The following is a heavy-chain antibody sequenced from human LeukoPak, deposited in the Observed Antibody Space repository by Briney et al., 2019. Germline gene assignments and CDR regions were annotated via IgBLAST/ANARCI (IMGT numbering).Heavy chain of an antibody. D-gene: IGHD3-10*01. CDR3: AKERSTDRAWFGELLE. Sequence: GGSLRLSCAASGFTFSSYAMSWGRQAPGKGLEWGSGISDSGDNTYYAESVKGRFTISRDNSKFTLYLQMNSLRAEDTALYYCAKERSTDRAWFGELLEWGQGNMVTVSS. J-gene: IGHJ4*02. V-gene: IGHV3-23*01. CDR2: ISDSGDNT. CDR1: GFTFSSYA.